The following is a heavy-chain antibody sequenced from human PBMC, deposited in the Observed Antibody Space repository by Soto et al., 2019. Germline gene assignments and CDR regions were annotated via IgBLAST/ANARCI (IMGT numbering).Heavy chain of an antibody. J-gene: IGHJ6*02. Sequence: SQTLSLTCVISVDRVSSSSGAWNLISQSPSRGLEWLGRTYYRSKLINEYAVSVESRISIKPDTYKNHFSLHLYSVTPEATAVYYCAGIIYVRGMDVWGQGTAVTV. CDR1: VDRVSSSSGA. CDR3: AGIIYVRGMDV. D-gene: IGHD3-10*02. V-gene: IGHV6-1*01. CDR2: TYYRSKLIN.